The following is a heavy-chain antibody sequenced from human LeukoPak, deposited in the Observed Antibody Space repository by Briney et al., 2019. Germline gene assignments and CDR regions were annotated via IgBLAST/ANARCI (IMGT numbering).Heavy chain of an antibody. D-gene: IGHD2-2*01. Sequence: GGSLRLSCAASGFTFSSYNMTWARQAPGKGPEWVSSISSSSSYIYYADSVKGRFTISRDNAKNSLYLQMNSLRAEDTAVYYCARDLGQLPPYYYYGMDVWGQGTTVTVSS. J-gene: IGHJ6*02. CDR2: ISSSSSYI. V-gene: IGHV3-21*01. CDR1: GFTFSSYN. CDR3: ARDLGQLPPYYYYGMDV.